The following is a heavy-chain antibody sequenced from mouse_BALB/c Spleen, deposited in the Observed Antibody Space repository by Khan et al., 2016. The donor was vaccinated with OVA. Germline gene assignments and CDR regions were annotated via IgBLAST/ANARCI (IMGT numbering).Heavy chain of an antibody. CDR3: SGHGYVAWFTY. J-gene: IGHJ3*01. CDR1: GYSFTTYY. V-gene: IGHV1S135*01. D-gene: IGHD2-2*01. Sequence: VQLKDSGPELMKPGASVKISCKASGYSFTTYYIHWVMQSHGTSLEWIGYIDPFSGATTYNQKFRGKATLTVDKSSSTAYIHLINLTSEDSAVYYCSGHGYVAWFTYWGQGTLVTVSA. CDR2: IDPFSGAT.